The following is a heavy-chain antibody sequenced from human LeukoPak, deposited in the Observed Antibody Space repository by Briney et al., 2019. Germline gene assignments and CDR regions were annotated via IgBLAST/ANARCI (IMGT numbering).Heavy chain of an antibody. D-gene: IGHD6-13*01. CDR2: IWYDGSNK. CDR1: GFTFSSYW. Sequence: GGSLRLSCAASGFTFSSYWMHWVRQAPGKGLEWVAVIWYDGSNKYYADSVKGRFTISRDNSKNTLYLQMNSLRAEDTAVYYCARVPAAAGRANYYYYYGLDVWGQGTTVTVSS. CDR3: ARVPAAAGRANYYYYYGLDV. J-gene: IGHJ6*02. V-gene: IGHV3-33*08.